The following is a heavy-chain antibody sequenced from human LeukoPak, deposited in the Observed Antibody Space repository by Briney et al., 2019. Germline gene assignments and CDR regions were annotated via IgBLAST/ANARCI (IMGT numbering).Heavy chain of an antibody. CDR3: AKDEGRYIIDY. V-gene: IGHV3-30*18. J-gene: IGHJ4*02. D-gene: IGHD1-26*01. CDR1: GFTFSSYG. CDR2: ITYDGSNI. Sequence: PGGSLRLSCAASGFTFSSYGMHWVRQAPGKGLEWVAVITYDGSNIYYADAVKGRFTISRDTSKNTLYLQMNSLRADDTAVYYCAKDEGRYIIDYWGQGTLVTVSS.